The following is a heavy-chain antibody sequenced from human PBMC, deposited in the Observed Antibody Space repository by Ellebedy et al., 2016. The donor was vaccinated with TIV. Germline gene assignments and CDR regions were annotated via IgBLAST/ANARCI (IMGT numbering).Heavy chain of an antibody. D-gene: IGHD3-16*01. J-gene: IGHJ4*02. CDR1: GFTFSSAW. CDR2: IKRKSDGETT. Sequence: GGSLRLSCAASGFTFSSAWMSWVRQAPGKGLEWVGRIKRKSDGETTYYTAPVKGRFTISRDDSKNTLYLQMNSLKTEDTAMYFCTTEDYLDNWGQGTLVTVSS. CDR3: TTEDYLDN. V-gene: IGHV3-15*01.